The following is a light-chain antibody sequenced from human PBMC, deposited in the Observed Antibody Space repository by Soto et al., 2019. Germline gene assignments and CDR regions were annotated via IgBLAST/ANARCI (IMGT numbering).Light chain of an antibody. CDR3: VSYTSSTTYV. CDR2: DVA. V-gene: IGLV2-14*03. J-gene: IGLJ1*01. Sequence: QSVLTQPASVSDSPGQSITISCTGTSSDVGGSNFVSWYQQHPGKPPKLIIYDVANRPSGASNRFSGSKSGSTASLIISRLQTEDEADYYCVSYTSSTTYVFGTGTQLTVL. CDR1: SSDVGGSNF.